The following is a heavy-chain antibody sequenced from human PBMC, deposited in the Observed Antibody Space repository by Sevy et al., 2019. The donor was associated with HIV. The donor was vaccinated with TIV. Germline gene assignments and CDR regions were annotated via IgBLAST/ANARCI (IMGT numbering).Heavy chain of an antibody. Sequence: SVKVSCKASGGTFSSYAISWVRQAPGQGLEWMGGIIPIFGTANYAQKFQGRVTITADESTSTAYMELSSLRSEDTAVYYCARDGPKYCSGGSCYSDYYYGMDVWGQGTTVTVSS. J-gene: IGHJ6*02. CDR1: GGTFSSYA. CDR2: IIPIFGTA. CDR3: ARDGPKYCSGGSCYSDYYYGMDV. D-gene: IGHD2-15*01. V-gene: IGHV1-69*13.